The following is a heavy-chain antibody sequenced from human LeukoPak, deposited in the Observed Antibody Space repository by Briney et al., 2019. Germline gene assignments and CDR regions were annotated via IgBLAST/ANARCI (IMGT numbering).Heavy chain of an antibody. D-gene: IGHD2-21*02. V-gene: IGHV3-23*01. CDR2: ISGSGGSP. CDR1: RSTLRRYP. CDR3: AKDHLHIVVVTAIRD. Sequence: GGSLRLSRAASRSTLRRYPTSSVPQAPGKGLEWVSAISGSGGSPYYAHSVKVRFTISRDNSKNTLYLQMNSLRAEDTAVYYCAKDHLHIVVVTAIRDWGQGTLVTVSS. J-gene: IGHJ4*02.